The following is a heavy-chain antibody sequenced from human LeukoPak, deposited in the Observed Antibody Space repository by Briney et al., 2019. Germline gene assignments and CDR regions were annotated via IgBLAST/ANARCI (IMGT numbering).Heavy chain of an antibody. CDR3: ARLSRNNWFDP. V-gene: IGHV3-11*01. D-gene: IGHD1-14*01. J-gene: IGHJ5*02. CDR1: GFTFSDYY. CDR2: ISSSGSTI. Sequence: GGSLRLSCAASGFTFSDYYMSWIRQAPGKGLEWVSYISSSGSTIYYADSVKGRFTISRDNAKNSLYLQMNSLRAKDTAVYYCARLSRNNWFDPWGQGTLVTVSS.